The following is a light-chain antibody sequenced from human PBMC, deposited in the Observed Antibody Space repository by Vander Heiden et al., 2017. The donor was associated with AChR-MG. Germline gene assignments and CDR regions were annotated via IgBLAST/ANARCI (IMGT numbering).Light chain of an antibody. V-gene: IGKV3-20*01. CDR3: QQDGSSPKT. CDR1: QSVSSSY. Sequence: IVFTQSPATLSLSPGERATLSCRASQSVSSSYLAGYQQKSRQAPRLLIYGASSRATGIPDRFSGSGSGTDFTLTISRLDPDDFAVYYCQQDGSSPKTFGQGTKVEIK. CDR2: GAS. J-gene: IGKJ1*01.